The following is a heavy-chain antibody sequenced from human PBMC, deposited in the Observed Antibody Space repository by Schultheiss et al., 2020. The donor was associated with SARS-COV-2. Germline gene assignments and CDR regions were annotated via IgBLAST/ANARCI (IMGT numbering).Heavy chain of an antibody. V-gene: IGHV5-51*01. CDR3: ARGSIAAAGSVYFDY. D-gene: IGHD6-13*01. CDR1: GYSFTSYW. Sequence: GGSLRLSCKGSGYSFTSYWISWVRQMPGKGLEWMGIIYPGDSDTRYSPSFQGQVTISADKSISTAYLQWSSLKASDTAMYYCARGSIAAAGSVYFDYWGQGTLVTVSS. CDR2: IYPGDSDT. J-gene: IGHJ4*02.